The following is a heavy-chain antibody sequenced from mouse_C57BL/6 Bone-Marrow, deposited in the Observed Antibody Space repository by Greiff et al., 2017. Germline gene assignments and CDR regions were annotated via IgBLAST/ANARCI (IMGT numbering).Heavy chain of an antibody. D-gene: IGHD1-1*01. CDR1: GYTFTSYA. CDR3: ARSPYYYGSSYWYLEV. CDR2: IYPSSGNT. Sequence: VQLVESGAELARPGASVKLSCKASGYTFTSYAIRWVKQRTGQGLEWIGEIYPSSGNTYYNEKFKGKATLTADKSSSTAYLELRSLPSEDSAVFCWARSPYYYGSSYWYLEVWGAGATVTVSS. V-gene: IGHV1-81*01. J-gene: IGHJ1*01.